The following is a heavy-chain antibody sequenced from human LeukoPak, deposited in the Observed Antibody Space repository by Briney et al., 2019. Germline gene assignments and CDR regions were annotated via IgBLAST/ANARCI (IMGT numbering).Heavy chain of an antibody. V-gene: IGHV4-31*03. CDR1: GGSISSGGYY. CDR2: IYYSGST. J-gene: IGHJ6*03. D-gene: IGHD4-11*01. CDR3: ARDTPSDSRYYYYMDV. Sequence: TSETLSLTCTVSGGSISSGGYYWSWIRQHPGKGVEWIGYIYYSGSTYYNPSLKSRVTISVDTSKNQFSLKLSSVTAADTAVYYCARDTPSDSRYYYYMDVWGKGTTVTVSS.